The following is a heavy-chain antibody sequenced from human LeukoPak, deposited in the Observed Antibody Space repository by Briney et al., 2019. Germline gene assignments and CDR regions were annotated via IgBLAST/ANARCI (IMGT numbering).Heavy chain of an antibody. V-gene: IGHV3-23*01. CDR3: VRDGDNLGRDFDY. Sequence: GGSLRLSCAASGFTFSSSAMSWVRQAPGKGLEWVSNVSGSGRGENTYYADSVKGRFTISRDNSKNTLILQMNSLRAEDTAVYYCVRDGDNLGRDFDYWGQGTLVTVSS. J-gene: IGHJ4*02. D-gene: IGHD4-17*01. CDR2: VSGSGRGENT. CDR1: GFTFSSSA.